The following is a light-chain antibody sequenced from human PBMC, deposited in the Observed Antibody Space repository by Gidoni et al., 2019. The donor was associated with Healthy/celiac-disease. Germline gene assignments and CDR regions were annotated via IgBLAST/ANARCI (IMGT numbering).Light chain of an antibody. CDR3: QQRSNWPGT. V-gene: IGKV3-11*01. Sequence: EIVLTQSPATLSLSPGERASRSCSASQSVSSYLAWYQQKPGQATMLLIYDASNRATGIPARFSGSVSWTDFTLTIISLEPEDFAVYYCQQRSNWPGTFGGGTKVEIK. CDR1: QSVSSY. J-gene: IGKJ4*01. CDR2: DAS.